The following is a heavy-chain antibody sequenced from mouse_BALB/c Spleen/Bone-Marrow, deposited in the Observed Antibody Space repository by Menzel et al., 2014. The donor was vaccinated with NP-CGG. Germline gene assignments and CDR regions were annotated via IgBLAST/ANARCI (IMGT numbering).Heavy chain of an antibody. CDR1: GFTFSYFG. Sequence: EVKLVESGGGLVQPGGSRKLSCAAPGFTFSYFGMHWVRQALEKGLEWVAYISSGSSIIYYADTVKGRFTISRDNPKNTLFLQMTSLRSEDTAMYYCARERTGFDYWGQGTTLTVSS. CDR3: ARERTGFDY. J-gene: IGHJ2*01. D-gene: IGHD4-1*01. CDR2: ISSGSSII. V-gene: IGHV5-17*02.